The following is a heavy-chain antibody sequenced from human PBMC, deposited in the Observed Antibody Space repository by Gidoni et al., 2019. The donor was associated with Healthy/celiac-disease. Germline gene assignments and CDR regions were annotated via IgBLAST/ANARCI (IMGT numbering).Heavy chain of an antibody. V-gene: IGHV3-7*01. J-gene: IGHJ1*01. CDR3: ASSGEDYYDSSGYYWGPGEYFQH. Sequence: EVQLVASGGGLVQPGGPLLLSLAASRFTFRCYSMCWVCQAPGNGREWVANIKQEGSEKYDVDAVKGQFTISRDNAKNTLYQQMNSLRAEDTAVYYCASSGEDYYDSSGYYWGPGEYFQHWGQGTLVTVSS. D-gene: IGHD3-22*01. CDR1: RFTFRCYS. CDR2: IKQEGSEK.